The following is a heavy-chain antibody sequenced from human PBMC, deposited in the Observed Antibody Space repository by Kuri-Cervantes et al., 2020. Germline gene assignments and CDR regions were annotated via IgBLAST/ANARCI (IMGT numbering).Heavy chain of an antibody. V-gene: IGHV3-33*01. CDR2: IWYEGSNK. CDR3: ARVRYDFWRGYFYGITMVQGVIPLMDV. D-gene: IGHD3-10*01. J-gene: IGHJ6*02. Sequence: GGSLRPASAAAGVTFTSEGIHWVRQAPGKGLEWVAVIWYEGSNKYYAESVKGRFTISRNNYKNTLYMQMNSLRAEDTAVYYCARVRYDFWRGYFYGITMVQGVIPLMDVWGQGTTVTVSS. CDR1: GVTFTSEG.